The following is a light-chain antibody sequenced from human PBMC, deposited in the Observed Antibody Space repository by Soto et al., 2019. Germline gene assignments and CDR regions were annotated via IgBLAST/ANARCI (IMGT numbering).Light chain of an antibody. CDR3: QQYGSSLRT. J-gene: IGKJ1*01. Sequence: EIVLTQSPGTLSLSPGDRASLSCRARQSVSSSYLAWYQQKPGQAPGLLIYGASSRATGIPDRFSGSGSGTEFTLTISSLQSEDFAVYYCQQYGSSLRTFGQGTKVDI. CDR2: GAS. V-gene: IGKV3-20*01. CDR1: QSVSSSY.